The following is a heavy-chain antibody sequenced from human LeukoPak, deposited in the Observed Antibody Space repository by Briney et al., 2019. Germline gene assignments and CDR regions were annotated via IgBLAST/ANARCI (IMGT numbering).Heavy chain of an antibody. Sequence: GRSLRLSCAASGFTFSESWMSWVRQAPGKGLEWVANMNQDGSEKDYVDSVKGRFTITRDNARKSLYLQMSSLRVEDTAVYYCATYSHWVAGDVWGQGTTVTVSS. CDR3: ATYSHWVAGDV. CDR1: GFTFSESW. D-gene: IGHD3-16*01. J-gene: IGHJ6*02. CDR2: MNQDGSEK. V-gene: IGHV3-7*01.